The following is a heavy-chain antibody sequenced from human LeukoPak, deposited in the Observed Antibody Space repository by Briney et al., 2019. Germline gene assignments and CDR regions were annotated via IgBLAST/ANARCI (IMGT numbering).Heavy chain of an antibody. CDR2: INPNSGGT. V-gene: IGHV1-2*02. J-gene: IGHJ3*02. CDR3: ARVLYSSSSGSAFDI. Sequence: ASVKVSCKASGYTFTGYYMHWVRQAPGQGLEWMGWINPNSGGTNYAQKFQGRVTMTRDTSISTAYMELSRLRSDDTAVYYCARVLYSSSSGSAFDIWGQGTMVTVSS. CDR1: GYTFTGYY. D-gene: IGHD6-6*01.